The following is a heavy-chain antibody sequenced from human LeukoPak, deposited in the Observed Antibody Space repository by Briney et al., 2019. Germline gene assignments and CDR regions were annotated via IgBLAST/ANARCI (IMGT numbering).Heavy chain of an antibody. V-gene: IGHV3-53*01. CDR1: GFTVSSNY. CDR3: ARGDRVATFDY. J-gene: IGHJ4*02. CDR2: IYSGGQT. D-gene: IGHD5-12*01. Sequence: PGGSLRLSRAASGFTVSSNYMSWVRQAPGKGLEWVSVIYSGGQTYHADSVKGRFTISRDNSKNTLYLQMNSLRAEDTAVYYCARGDRVATFDYWGQGTLVTVSS.